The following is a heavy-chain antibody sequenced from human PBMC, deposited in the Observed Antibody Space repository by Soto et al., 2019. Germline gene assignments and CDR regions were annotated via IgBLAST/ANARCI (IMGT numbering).Heavy chain of an antibody. Sequence: EVQLLDSGGGFVQPGGSLRLSCAASGFTFYHHALTWVRQAPGKGLEWVATISRGGDAPYYADSVRGRFTISRDNSRNTVAQLVNSLRAEDTANYFGVRKSIGSTLTPYYWQCEFWGGGTLFSVSS. CDR1: GFTFYHHA. CDR2: ISRGGDAP. D-gene: IGHD4-17*01. CDR3: VRKSIGSTLTPYYWQCEF. J-gene: IGHJ2*01. V-gene: IGHV3-23*01.